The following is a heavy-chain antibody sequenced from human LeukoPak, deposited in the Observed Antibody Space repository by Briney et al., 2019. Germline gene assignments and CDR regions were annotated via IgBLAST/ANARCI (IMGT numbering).Heavy chain of an antibody. J-gene: IGHJ6*03. CDR2: IYTSGST. D-gene: IGHD2-15*01. Sequence: SETLSLTCTVSGGSISSGSYYGSWIRQPAGKGLEWIGRIYTSGSTNYNPSLKSRVTISVDTSKNQFSLKLSSVPAADTAVYYCARDSRYCSGGSCRKLDYYYYMDVWGKGTTVTISS. V-gene: IGHV4-61*02. CDR1: GGSISSGSYY. CDR3: ARDSRYCSGGSCRKLDYYYYMDV.